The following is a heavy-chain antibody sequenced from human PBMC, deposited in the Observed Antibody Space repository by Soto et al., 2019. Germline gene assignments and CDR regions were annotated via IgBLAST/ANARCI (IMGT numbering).Heavy chain of an antibody. CDR3: ARRWGGALDY. CDR1: GGSMSSYY. V-gene: IGHV4-59*08. J-gene: IGHJ4*02. Sequence: QVQLQESGPGLVKLSETLSLTCTVSGGSMSSYYWSWIRQPPGKGLEWIGYIYYSGSTNYNHSLRSRVTISVYTSNTQFSLKLNSVPAADPAVYYCARRWGGALDYWGQGTLVTVSS. CDR2: IYYSGST. D-gene: IGHD3-16*01.